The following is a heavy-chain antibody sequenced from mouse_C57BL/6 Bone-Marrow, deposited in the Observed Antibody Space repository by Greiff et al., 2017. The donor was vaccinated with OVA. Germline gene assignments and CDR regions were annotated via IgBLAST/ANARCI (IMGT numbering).Heavy chain of an antibody. Sequence: EVQLQQSGPELVKPGASVKISCKASGYSFTGYYMNWVKQSPEKSLEWIGEINPSTGGTTYNQKFKAKATLTVDKSSSTAHMQLKSLTSEDSAVYYCARGGRSPFAYWGQGTLVTVSA. CDR1: GYSFTGYY. D-gene: IGHD1-1*02. CDR2: INPSTGGT. J-gene: IGHJ3*01. V-gene: IGHV1-42*01. CDR3: ARGGRSPFAY.